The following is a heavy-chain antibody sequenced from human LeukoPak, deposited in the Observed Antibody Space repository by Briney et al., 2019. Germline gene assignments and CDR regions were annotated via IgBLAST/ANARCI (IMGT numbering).Heavy chain of an antibody. CDR2: ISVYNGNT. Sequence: ASVKVSCKASGYTFINYGISWVRQAPGQGLEWMGWISVYNGNTNYAQKLQGRVTMTTDTSTSTAYMELRSLRSDDTAVYYCARDRHYDASSVFDPWGQGTLVTVSS. J-gene: IGHJ5*02. D-gene: IGHD3-3*01. V-gene: IGHV1-18*01. CDR1: GYTFINYG. CDR3: ARDRHYDASSVFDP.